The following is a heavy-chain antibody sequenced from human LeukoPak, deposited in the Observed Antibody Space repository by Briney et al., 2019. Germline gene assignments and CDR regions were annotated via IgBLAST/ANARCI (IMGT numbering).Heavy chain of an antibody. V-gene: IGHV4-34*01. CDR3: ARGGPYCSSTSCHARNYYYYYMDV. CDR1: GGSFSGYY. D-gene: IGHD2-2*01. Sequence: SETLSLTCAAYGGSFSGYYWSWIRQPPGKGLEWIGEINHSGSTNYNPSLKSRVTISVDTSKNQFSLKLSSVTAADTAVYYCARGGPYCSSTSCHARNYYYYYMDVWGKGTTVTVSS. J-gene: IGHJ6*03. CDR2: INHSGST.